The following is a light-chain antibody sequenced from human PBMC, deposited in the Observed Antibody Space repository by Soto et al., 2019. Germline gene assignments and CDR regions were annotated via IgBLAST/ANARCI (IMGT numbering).Light chain of an antibody. CDR2: DAT. Sequence: DIQMTQPPSTLSASVGDQGRSTCRASQGISPGLPWYQQYPGKVCTPLISDATSLETGVPSRFSGSRSGTEFTQTISSLQPDNFATNYCQQYKSYWTFGQGTKV. J-gene: IGKJ1*01. CDR1: QGISPG. V-gene: IGKV1-5*01. CDR3: QQYKSYWT.